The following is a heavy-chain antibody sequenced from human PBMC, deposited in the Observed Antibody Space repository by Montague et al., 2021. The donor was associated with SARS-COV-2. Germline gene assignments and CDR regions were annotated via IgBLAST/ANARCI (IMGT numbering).Heavy chain of an antibody. CDR2: TYYGSSWNI. D-gene: IGHD1-7*01. J-gene: IGHJ3*02. CDR1: GDSVSRNNPA. CDR3: ARGWNYAFDI. Sequence: CAISGDSVSRNNPAWNWIRQSPSRGLEWLGRTYYGSSWNIDYAVSVKSRITISPDTSKNQFSLHLNSVTPEDTAVYYCARGWNYAFDIWGQGTMVTVSS. V-gene: IGHV6-1*01.